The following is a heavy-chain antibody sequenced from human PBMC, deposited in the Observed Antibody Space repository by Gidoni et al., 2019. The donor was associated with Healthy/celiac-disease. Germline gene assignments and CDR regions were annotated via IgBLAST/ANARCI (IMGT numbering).Heavy chain of an antibody. CDR2: ISAYNGNT. J-gene: IGHJ6*02. V-gene: IGHV1-18*04. CDR3: ARVGRVTMVRGVGSMDV. Sequence: SVKVSCKASGYTFTRYGISWVRQAPGQGLEWMGWISAYNGNTNYAQKLQGRVTMTTDTSTSTACMELRSLRSDDTAVYYCARVGRVTMVRGVGSMDVWGQGTTVTVSS. D-gene: IGHD3-10*01. CDR1: GYTFTRYG.